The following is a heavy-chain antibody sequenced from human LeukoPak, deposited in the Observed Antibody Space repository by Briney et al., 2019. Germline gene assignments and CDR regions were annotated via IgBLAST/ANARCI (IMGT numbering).Heavy chain of an antibody. D-gene: IGHD6-19*01. CDR1: GGSFSGYY. CDR2: INHSGST. Sequence: KSSETLSLTCAVYGGSFSGYYWSWIRQPPGKGLEWIGEINHSGSTNYNPSLKSRVTISVDTSKNQFSLKLSSVTAADTAVYYCARVYGGWYLGYFDYWGQGTLVTVSS. J-gene: IGHJ4*02. CDR3: ARVYGGWYLGYFDY. V-gene: IGHV4-34*01.